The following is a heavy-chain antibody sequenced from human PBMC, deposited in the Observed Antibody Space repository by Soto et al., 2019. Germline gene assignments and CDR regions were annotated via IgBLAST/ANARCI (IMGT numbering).Heavy chain of an antibody. D-gene: IGHD3-22*01. CDR2: ISSSSSYI. CDR3: ARSTNYYDSSGSRAFDI. V-gene: IGHV3-21*01. J-gene: IGHJ3*02. Sequence: EVQLVESGGGRVNLGGSLRLSRPASGFTSRSYGLTWVRQPPGKGLEWVPSISSSSSYIYYADSVKGRFTISRDNAKYSLYLQMNSLRAEDTAVYYCARSTNYYDSSGSRAFDIWGQGTMFTVSS. CDR1: GFTSRSYG.